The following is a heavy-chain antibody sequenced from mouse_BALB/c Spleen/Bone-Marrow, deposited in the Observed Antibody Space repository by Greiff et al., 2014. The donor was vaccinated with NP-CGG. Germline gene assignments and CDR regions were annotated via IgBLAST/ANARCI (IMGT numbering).Heavy chain of an antibody. Sequence: DVKLQESGPGLVKPSQSLSLTCTVTGYSITSDYAWNWIRQFPGNKLEWMGYISYSGNTSYNPSLKSRISITRDTSKNQFFLQLNSVTTEDTATYYCARYDYDGVDYWGQGTTLTVSS. CDR3: ARYDYDGVDY. J-gene: IGHJ2*01. CDR1: GYSITSDYA. V-gene: IGHV3-2*02. CDR2: ISYSGNT. D-gene: IGHD2-4*01.